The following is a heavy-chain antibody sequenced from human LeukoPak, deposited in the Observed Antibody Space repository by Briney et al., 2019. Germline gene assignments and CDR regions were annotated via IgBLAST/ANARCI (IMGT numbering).Heavy chain of an antibody. CDR1: GGTFSSYA. D-gene: IGHD6-6*01. V-gene: IGHV1-69*05. Sequence: WASVKVSCKASGGTFSSYAISWVRQAPGQGLEWMGRIIPIFGTANYAQKFQGRVTITTDESTSTAYMELSSLRSEDTAVHYCARGGLYSSSSDFDYWGQGTLVTVSS. CDR2: IIPIFGTA. J-gene: IGHJ4*02. CDR3: ARGGLYSSSSDFDY.